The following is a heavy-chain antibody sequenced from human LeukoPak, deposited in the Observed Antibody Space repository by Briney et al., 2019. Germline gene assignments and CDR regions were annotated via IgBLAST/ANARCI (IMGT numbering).Heavy chain of an antibody. CDR1: GYTFTSYG. CDR2: IIPIFGTA. D-gene: IGHD3-22*01. J-gene: IGHJ4*02. CDR3: ARVPYDSSGYFIPPTDY. Sequence: GASVKVSCTASGYTFTSYGISWVRQAPGQGLEWMGGIIPIFGTANYAQKFQGRVTITADESTSTAYMELSSLRSEDTAVYHCARVPYDSSGYFIPPTDYWGQGTLVTVSS. V-gene: IGHV1-69*13.